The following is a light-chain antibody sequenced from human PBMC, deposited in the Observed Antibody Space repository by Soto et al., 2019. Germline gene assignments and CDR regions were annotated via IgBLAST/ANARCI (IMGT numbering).Light chain of an antibody. CDR2: VAS. CDR3: QHYGSSPWT. J-gene: IGKJ1*01. V-gene: IGKV3-20*01. CDR1: QSVGGSY. Sequence: EIVLTQSPGTLSLSPGERATLSCRASQSVGGSYLAWFQQKPGQAPRLLIYVASTRPTGVPDRFSGSGSATDFSLTLSRLEPEDFAVYYCQHYGSSPWTFGQGTKVEI.